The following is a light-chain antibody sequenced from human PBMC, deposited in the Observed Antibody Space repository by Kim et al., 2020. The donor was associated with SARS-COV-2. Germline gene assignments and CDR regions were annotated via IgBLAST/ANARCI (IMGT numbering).Light chain of an antibody. V-gene: IGKV3-15*01. CDR2: GAS. CDR3: QQYHKWPPT. J-gene: IGKJ2*01. CDR1: QTVINNY. Sequence: ETVMMQSPATLSVSPGEIATLSCRASQTVINNYLAWYQQKPGRAPRLLIYGASTRATGVPARFSDSGSGTEFTLTISSLQSEDFALYYCQQYHKWPPTFGQGTKLEI.